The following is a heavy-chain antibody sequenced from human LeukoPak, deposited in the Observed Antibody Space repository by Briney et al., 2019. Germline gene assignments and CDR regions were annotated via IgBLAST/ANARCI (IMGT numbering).Heavy chain of an antibody. V-gene: IGHV4-59*08. J-gene: IGHJ3*02. CDR2: IYYSGST. CDR3: ARLFPLMVRGVSDAFDI. Sequence: SETLSLTCTVTGAAISSYYWSWIRQPPGKGLEWIGYIYYSGSTKYNPSLKSRVTISVDTSKYQFSLKLSSVTAADTAVYYCARLFPLMVRGVSDAFDIWGQGTMVTVSS. CDR1: GAAISSYY. D-gene: IGHD3-10*01.